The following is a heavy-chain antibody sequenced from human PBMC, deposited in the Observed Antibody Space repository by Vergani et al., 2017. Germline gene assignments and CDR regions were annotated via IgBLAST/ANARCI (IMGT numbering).Heavy chain of an antibody. CDR1: GYSFTSYD. D-gene: IGHD2-2*01. Sequence: QVQLVQSGAEVKKPGTSVKVSCKASGYSFTSYDINWVRQATGQGLEWMGWLNPKSGNTGHAQKFQGRVTMTRNTSISTAYMELSSLRSEDTAVYYCARYPEYCSSTSCAQNYYYYGMDVWGQGTTVTVSS. CDR3: ARYPEYCSSTSCAQNYYYYGMDV. CDR2: LNPKSGNT. V-gene: IGHV1-8*01. J-gene: IGHJ6*02.